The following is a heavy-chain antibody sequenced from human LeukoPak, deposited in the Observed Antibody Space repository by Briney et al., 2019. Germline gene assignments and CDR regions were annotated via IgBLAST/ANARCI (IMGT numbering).Heavy chain of an antibody. CDR3: ASGRDGYNFLDY. V-gene: IGHV4-30-2*01. CDR2: IYHSGST. D-gene: IGHD5-24*01. CDR1: GGSISSGGSY. J-gene: IGHJ4*02. Sequence: SQTLSLTCTVSGGSISSGGSYWSWIRQPPGKGLEWIGYIYHSGSTYYNPSLKSRVTISVDRSKNQFSLKLSSVTAADTAVYYCASGRDGYNFLDYWGQGTLVTVSS.